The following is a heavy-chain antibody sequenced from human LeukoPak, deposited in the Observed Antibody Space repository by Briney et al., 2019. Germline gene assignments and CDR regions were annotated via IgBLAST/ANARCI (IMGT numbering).Heavy chain of an antibody. D-gene: IGHD6-19*01. Sequence: GGSLRLSCAASGFTFSSYWMSWVRQAPGKGLEWVATIKQDGSEQYYVDSVKGRFTISRDNAKNSLYLQMNSLRAEGTAVYYCARGGWGFDYWGQGPLVTVSS. J-gene: IGHJ4*02. CDR3: ARGGWGFDY. CDR2: IKQDGSEQ. V-gene: IGHV3-7*04. CDR1: GFTFSSYW.